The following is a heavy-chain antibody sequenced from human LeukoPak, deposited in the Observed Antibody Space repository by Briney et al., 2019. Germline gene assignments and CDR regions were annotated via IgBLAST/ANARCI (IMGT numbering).Heavy chain of an antibody. CDR1: GFTFSSYS. Sequence: GGSLRLSCAASGFTFSSYSMNWVRQAPGKGLEWVSSISSSSSYIYYADSVKGRFTISRDNAKNSLYLQMNSLRAEDTAVYYCARDLRWHSSSWYYFDYWGQGTLVTVSS. CDR2: ISSSSSYI. D-gene: IGHD6-13*01. J-gene: IGHJ4*02. CDR3: ARDLRWHSSSWYYFDY. V-gene: IGHV3-21*01.